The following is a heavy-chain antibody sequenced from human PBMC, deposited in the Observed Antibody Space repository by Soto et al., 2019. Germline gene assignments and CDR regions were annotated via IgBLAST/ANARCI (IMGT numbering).Heavy chain of an antibody. V-gene: IGHV1-18*04. J-gene: IGHJ6*02. Sequence: GASVKVSCKASGYTFTSYGISCVRQAPGQGLEWMGWISAYNGNTNYAQKLQGRVTMTTDTSTSTAYMELRSLRSDDTAVYYCARAFFGYCSSTSCHYGMDVWGQGTTVTVSS. CDR1: GYTFTSYG. CDR3: ARAFFGYCSSTSCHYGMDV. CDR2: ISAYNGNT. D-gene: IGHD2-2*01.